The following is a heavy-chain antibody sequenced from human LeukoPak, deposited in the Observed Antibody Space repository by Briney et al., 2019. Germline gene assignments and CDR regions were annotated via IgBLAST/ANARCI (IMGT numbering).Heavy chain of an antibody. D-gene: IGHD6-13*01. CDR1: GFTFSSYA. V-gene: IGHV3-23*01. CDR2: ISGSGGSK. Sequence: GGSLRLSCEASGFTFSSYAMSWVRQAPGKGLEWVSAISGSGGSKYYADSVKGRFTISRDNSKNTLYLQMNSLRAEDTAVYYCARVWSTAAAGHWGQGTLVTVSS. CDR3: ARVWSTAAAGH. J-gene: IGHJ4*02.